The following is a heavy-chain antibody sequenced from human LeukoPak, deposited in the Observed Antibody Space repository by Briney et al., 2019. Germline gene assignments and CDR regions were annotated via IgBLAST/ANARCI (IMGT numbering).Heavy chain of an antibody. V-gene: IGHV3-74*01. CDR2: INTDGTVT. J-gene: IGHJ1*01. D-gene: IGHD6-19*01. CDR3: ATKQWLAPPRGS. CDR1: GFTFSEYW. Sequence: GGSLRLSCAASGFTFSEYWMRWVRQAPGKGLESVSRINTDGTVTNYADSVKGRFTVSRDNTDNTIFLQMNSVRDEDTAVYYFATKQWLAPPRGSGGQGTPVTVSS.